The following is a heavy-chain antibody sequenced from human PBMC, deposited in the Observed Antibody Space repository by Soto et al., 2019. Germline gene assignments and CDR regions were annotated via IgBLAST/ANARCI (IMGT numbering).Heavy chain of an antibody. Sequence: SETLSLTCTVSGGSISSSSYYWGWIRQPPGKGLEWIGSIYYSGGTYYNPSLKSRVTISVDTSKNQFSLKLSSVTAADTAVYYCARDGYSYDRILGYMDVWGKGTTVTVSS. D-gene: IGHD5-18*01. J-gene: IGHJ6*03. CDR1: GGSISSSSYY. CDR2: IYYSGGT. CDR3: ARDGYSYDRILGYMDV. V-gene: IGHV4-39*02.